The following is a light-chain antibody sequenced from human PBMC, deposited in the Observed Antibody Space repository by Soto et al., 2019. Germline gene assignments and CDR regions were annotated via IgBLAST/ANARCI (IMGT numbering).Light chain of an antibody. CDR2: KAS. CDR3: QQYNSPPYT. CDR1: QSIHTW. Sequence: DFQMTQSPSTLSASVGDSVTITCRASQSIHTWLAWYQQKPGRTPKLLIYKASVLESGDPSRFSGSRSGTEFTLTISSLQPDDFATYYCQQYNSPPYTFGRGNKLQIK. J-gene: IGKJ2*01. V-gene: IGKV1-5*03.